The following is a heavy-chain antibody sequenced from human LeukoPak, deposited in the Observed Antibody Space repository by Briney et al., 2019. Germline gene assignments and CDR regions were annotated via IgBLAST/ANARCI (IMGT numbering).Heavy chain of an antibody. D-gene: IGHD6-13*01. Sequence: GGSLRLSCAASGFTFSSYAMHWVRQAPGKGLEWVTVISFDGNDKYYADSVKGRFTISRDSSRNTLYLQMNSLRAEDTALYYCARGEYSSSWYVIAFWGQGTLVTVSS. CDR3: ARGEYSSSWYVIAF. V-gene: IGHV3-30-3*01. CDR1: GFTFSSYA. CDR2: ISFDGNDK. J-gene: IGHJ4*02.